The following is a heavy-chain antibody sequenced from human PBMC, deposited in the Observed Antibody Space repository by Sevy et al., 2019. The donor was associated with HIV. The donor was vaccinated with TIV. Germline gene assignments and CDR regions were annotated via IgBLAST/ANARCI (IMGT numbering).Heavy chain of an antibody. D-gene: IGHD6-19*01. CDR2: INYSGIT. J-gene: IGHJ4*02. CDR3: VGPILTYNNGWSYYDY. V-gene: IGHV4-39*01. Sequence: SETLSLTCTVSGASISSSGHYWGWIRQPPGKGLEWLASINYSGITFYNPSLKSRVTISADTSKNQFSLDLNSVTAADTAIYFCVGPILTYNNGWSYYDYWGQGTVVTVSS. CDR1: GASISSSGHY.